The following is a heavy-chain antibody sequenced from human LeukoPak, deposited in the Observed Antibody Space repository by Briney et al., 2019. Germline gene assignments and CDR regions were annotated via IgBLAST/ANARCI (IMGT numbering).Heavy chain of an antibody. CDR3: ARGAYSSGWYEAFDI. CDR1: GGSISSGYYY. CDR2: IYSSGST. J-gene: IGHJ3*02. D-gene: IGHD6-19*01. Sequence: SETLSLTCSVSGGSISSGYYYWTWVRQHPGTGLEWIGYIYSSGSTYYNPSLKSRVTISVDTSKNQFSLKLSSVTAADTAVYYCARGAYSSGWYEAFDIWGQGTMVTVSS. V-gene: IGHV4-31*02.